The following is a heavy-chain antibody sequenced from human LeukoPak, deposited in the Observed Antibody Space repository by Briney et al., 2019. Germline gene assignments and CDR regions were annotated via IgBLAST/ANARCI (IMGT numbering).Heavy chain of an antibody. CDR2: ISYNGGYE. Sequence: GGSLRLSCAASGFTFSTYAMHWARQAPGKGLEWVTFISYNGGYEYYADSVKGRFTISRDNSKNKLYLQMNSLRAEDTALYYCARECYRFGEPGTRWFDPWGQGTLVTVSS. D-gene: IGHD3-10*01. CDR3: ARECYRFGEPGTRWFDP. V-gene: IGHV3-30*04. CDR1: GFTFSTYA. J-gene: IGHJ5*02.